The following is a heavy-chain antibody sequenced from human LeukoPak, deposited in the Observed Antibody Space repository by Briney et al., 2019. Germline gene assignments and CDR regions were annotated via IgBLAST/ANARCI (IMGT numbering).Heavy chain of an antibody. J-gene: IGHJ5*02. V-gene: IGHV4-59*01. CDR1: GGSISSYY. CDR2: IYYSGGT. CDR3: VRQRLAANWFDP. Sequence: SETLSLTCTVSGGSISSYYWSWIRQPPGKGLEWIGYIYYSGGTNYNPSLKSRVTISVDTSKNQFSLKLSSVTAADTAVYYCVRQRLAANWFDPWGQGTLVTVSS. D-gene: IGHD6-25*01.